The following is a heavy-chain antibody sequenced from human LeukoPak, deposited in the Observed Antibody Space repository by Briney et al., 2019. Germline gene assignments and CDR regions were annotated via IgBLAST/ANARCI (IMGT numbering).Heavy chain of an antibody. V-gene: IGHV6-1*01. CDR3: ARDKDYSIDH. CDR1: GDSVSSNSAA. CDR2: TYYRSKWYT. Sequence: SQTLSLTCAISGDSVSSNSAAWNWIRQSPSRGLEGLGRTYYRSKWYTDYAVSVTSRITINPDTSKNQFSLPLNSVTPEDTAVYYCARDKDYSIDHWGQGTLVTVSS. J-gene: IGHJ4*02. D-gene: IGHD4-11*01.